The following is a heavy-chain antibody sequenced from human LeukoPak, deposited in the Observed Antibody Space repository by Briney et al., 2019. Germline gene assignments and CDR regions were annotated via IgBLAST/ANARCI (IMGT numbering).Heavy chain of an antibody. CDR2: IYYSGST. J-gene: IGHJ4*01. V-gene: IGHV4-39*01. CDR1: GGSINSRSDY. CDR3: ARWVSGWGY. D-gene: IGHD6-19*01. Sequence: SETLSLTCTVSGGSINSRSDYWGWIRQPPGKGLEWIGSIYYSGSTHYNPSLKSRVTMSIGTSKNQFSLKLSSVTAADTAVYYCARWVSGWGYWGQGTLVTVSS.